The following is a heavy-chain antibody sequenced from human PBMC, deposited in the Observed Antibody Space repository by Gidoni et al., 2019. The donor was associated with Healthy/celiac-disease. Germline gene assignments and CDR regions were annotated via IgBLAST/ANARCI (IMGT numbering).Heavy chain of an antibody. J-gene: IGHJ6*02. CDR1: GFTFSSSG. CDR2: IWYDGRNK. D-gene: IGHD5-12*01. Sequence: QVQLVESGGGVVQPGRSLRLSCAASGFTFSSSGLHWVRQAPGKGLEWVAVIWYDGRNKYYADSVKGRFTISRDNSKNTLYLQMNSLRAEDTAVYYCARGPLRGVATIPPKLFGMDVWGQGTTVTVSS. CDR3: ARGPLRGVATIPPKLFGMDV. V-gene: IGHV3-33*01.